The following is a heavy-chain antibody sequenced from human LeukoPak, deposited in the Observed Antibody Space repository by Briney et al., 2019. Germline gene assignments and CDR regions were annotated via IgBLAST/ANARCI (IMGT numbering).Heavy chain of an antibody. J-gene: IGHJ4*02. CDR2: INHSGST. V-gene: IGHV4-34*01. CDR3: ARGIVVVPAATRGYYFDY. Sequence: SETLSLTCAVYGGSFSGYYWSWIRQPPGKGLEWIWGINHSGSTNYNPSLKSRVTISVDTSKNQFSLKLSSVTAADTAVYYCARGIVVVPAATRGYYFDYWGQGTLVTVSS. D-gene: IGHD2-2*01. CDR1: GGSFSGYY.